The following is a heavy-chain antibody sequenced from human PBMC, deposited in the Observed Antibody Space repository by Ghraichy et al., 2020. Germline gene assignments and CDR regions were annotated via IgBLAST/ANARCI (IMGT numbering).Heavy chain of an antibody. CDR3: ARDDYGDPGWIAFDI. CDR2: ISYDGSNK. CDR1: GFTFSSYA. Sequence: GGSLRLSCAASGFTFSSYAMHWVRQAPGKGLEWVAVISYDGSNKYYADSVKGRFTISRDNSKNTLYLQMNSLRAEDTAVYYCARDDYGDPGWIAFDIWGQGTMVTVSS. V-gene: IGHV3-30*04. J-gene: IGHJ3*02. D-gene: IGHD4-17*01.